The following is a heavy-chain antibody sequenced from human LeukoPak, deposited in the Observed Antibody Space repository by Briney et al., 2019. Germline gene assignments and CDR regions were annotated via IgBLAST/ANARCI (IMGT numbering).Heavy chain of an antibody. J-gene: IGHJ4*02. CDR2: ISGSGDRT. Sequence: PGGSLRLSCAASGLTFDTYAMNWVRQAPGKGLEWVSAISGSGDRTYYADSVKGRFTISRDNSKNTVYLQMNSLRAEDTGVYYCAKAAGCSSTSCYAPFDFWGQGTLVTVSS. D-gene: IGHD2-2*01. V-gene: IGHV3-23*01. CDR3: AKAAGCSSTSCYAPFDF. CDR1: GLTFDTYA.